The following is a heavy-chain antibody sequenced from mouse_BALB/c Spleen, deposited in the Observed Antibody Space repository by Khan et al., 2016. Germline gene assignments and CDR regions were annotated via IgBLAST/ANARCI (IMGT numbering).Heavy chain of an antibody. CDR3: ARHYGSSYGGAMDY. J-gene: IGHJ4*01. CDR1: GYSITSGYY. CDR2: ISYDGSN. V-gene: IGHV3-6*02. D-gene: IGHD1-1*01. Sequence: EVQLQESGPGLVKPSQSLSLTCSVTGYSITSGYYWNWIRQFPGNKLEWMGYISYDGSNNYNPSLQNRISITRDTSKNQFFLKMNSVTTEDTATYYCARHYGSSYGGAMDYWGQGTSVTVSS.